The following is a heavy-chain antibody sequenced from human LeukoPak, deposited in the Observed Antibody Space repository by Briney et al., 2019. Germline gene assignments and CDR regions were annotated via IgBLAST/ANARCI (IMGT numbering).Heavy chain of an antibody. CDR3: TRWGAGGLTLDY. CDR2: IWNDGSQK. D-gene: IGHD3-16*01. V-gene: IGHV3-33*01. J-gene: IGHJ4*02. Sequence: GGSLRLSCATSGFSLSFYGMQWVRQAPGKGLEWVAVIWNDGSQKYYGDSVKGRFTISKDNSRKTVNLQMDSLRAEDTAIYYCTRWGAGGLTLDYWGQGVLVTVSS. CDR1: GFSLSFYG.